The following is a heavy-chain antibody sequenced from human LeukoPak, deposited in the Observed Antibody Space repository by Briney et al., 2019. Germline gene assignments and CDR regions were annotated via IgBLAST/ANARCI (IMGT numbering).Heavy chain of an antibody. CDR2: IYYSGST. CDR3: ARDPTDSSPDAFDI. J-gene: IGHJ3*02. V-gene: IGHV4-39*07. Sequence: SETLSLTCTVSGGSISSSSYYWGWIRQPPGKGLEWIGSIYYSGSTYYNPSLKSRVTISVDTSKNQFSLKLSSVTAADTAVYYCARDPTDSSPDAFDIWGQGTMVTVSS. D-gene: IGHD3-22*01. CDR1: GGSISSSSYY.